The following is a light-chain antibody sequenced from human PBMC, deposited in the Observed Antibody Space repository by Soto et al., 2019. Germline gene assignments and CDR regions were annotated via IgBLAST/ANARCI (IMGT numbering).Light chain of an antibody. CDR2: AAS. V-gene: IGKV3-20*01. J-gene: IGKJ4*01. CDR1: QSVSNSH. Sequence: ETVLTQSPATLSLSPGERATLSCRASQSVSNSHLAWYQHKRGQSPRLLIYAASSRATGISDRFSGSGSGTVFTLTISRLEPEDFAVYYCQQYDRSPLFGGGTKVE. CDR3: QQYDRSPL.